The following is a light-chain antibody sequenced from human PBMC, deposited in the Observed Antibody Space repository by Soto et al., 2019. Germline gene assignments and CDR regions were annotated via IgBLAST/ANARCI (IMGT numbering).Light chain of an antibody. CDR3: QQRGHWPS. CDR1: QSLDNY. Sequence: EIVLTQSPATLFLSPGERATLSCRASQSLDNYLAWYQHKPGQAPRLLIYDASTRATDIPARFSGSGSGTDFTLTISSLEPEDFAVYYCQQRGHWPSFGGGTKVEIK. CDR2: DAS. V-gene: IGKV3-11*01. J-gene: IGKJ4*01.